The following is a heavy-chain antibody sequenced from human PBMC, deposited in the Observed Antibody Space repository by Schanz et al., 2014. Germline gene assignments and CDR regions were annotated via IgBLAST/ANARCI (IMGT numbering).Heavy chain of an antibody. CDR3: ARDKGGYYPFDY. CDR1: GFTFSSYA. V-gene: IGHV3-23*01. CDR2: ISGSGGST. D-gene: IGHD3-3*01. J-gene: IGHJ4*02. Sequence: DVHLMESGGGLVQPGGSLRLSCAGSGFTFSSYAMNWVRQAPGKGLEWVSVISGSGGSTYYADSVKGRFTISRDNAKNSLYLQMNSLRAEDTAVYYCARDKGGYYPFDYWGQGTLVTVSS.